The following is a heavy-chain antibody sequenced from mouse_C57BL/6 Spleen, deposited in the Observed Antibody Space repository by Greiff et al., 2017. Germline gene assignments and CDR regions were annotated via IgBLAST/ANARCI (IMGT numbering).Heavy chain of an antibody. CDR2: INYDGSST. J-gene: IGHJ4*01. D-gene: IGHD1-1*01. Sequence: EVKLVESEGGLVQPGSSMKLSCTASGFTFSDYYMAWVRQVPEKGLEWVANINYDGSSTYYLDSLKSRFIISRDNAKNILYLQMSSLKSEDTATYYCARDEVLRGAMDYWGQGTSVTVSS. V-gene: IGHV5-16*01. CDR1: GFTFSDYY. CDR3: ARDEVLRGAMDY.